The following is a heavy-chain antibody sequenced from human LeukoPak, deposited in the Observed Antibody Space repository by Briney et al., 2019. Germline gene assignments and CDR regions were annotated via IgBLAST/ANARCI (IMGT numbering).Heavy chain of an antibody. Sequence: SVKVSCKASGGTFSSYAISWVRQAPGQGLEWMGRIIPILGIANYAQKFQGRVTIAADKSTSTAYMELSSLRSEDTAVYYCARVDYDSRGGGPNDYWGQGTLVTVSS. CDR2: IIPILGIA. CDR1: GGTFSSYA. V-gene: IGHV1-69*04. D-gene: IGHD3-22*01. J-gene: IGHJ4*02. CDR3: ARVDYDSRGGGPNDY.